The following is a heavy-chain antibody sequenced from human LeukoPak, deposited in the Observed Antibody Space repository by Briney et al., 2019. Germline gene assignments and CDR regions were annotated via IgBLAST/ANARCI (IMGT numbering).Heavy chain of an antibody. CDR2: ISGSGGST. Sequence: GGSLRLSCAASGFTFSSYAMSWVRQAPGKGLEWVSAISGSGGSTYYADSVKGRFTIPRDNSKNTLYLQMNSLRAEDTAVYYCAKDIPDYGDTNYYYYYGMDVWGQGTTVTVSS. D-gene: IGHD4-17*01. CDR1: GFTFSSYA. CDR3: AKDIPDYGDTNYYYYYGMDV. J-gene: IGHJ6*02. V-gene: IGHV3-23*01.